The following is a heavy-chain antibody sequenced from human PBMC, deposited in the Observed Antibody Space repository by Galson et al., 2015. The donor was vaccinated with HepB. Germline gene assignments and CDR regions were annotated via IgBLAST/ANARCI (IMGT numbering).Heavy chain of an antibody. CDR3: ARLHPVSSGPDY. V-gene: IGHV4-59*08. D-gene: IGHD6-19*01. Sequence: SETLSPTCTVPGASTTASYWSWVRHPPGKGLEWIGYVFYSGSPNYNPSLKSRVTISVDTPKNQFSLKLTSATAADTAVYYCARLHPVSSGPDYWGQGTLVTVSS. CDR1: GASTTASY. J-gene: IGHJ4*02. CDR2: VFYSGSP.